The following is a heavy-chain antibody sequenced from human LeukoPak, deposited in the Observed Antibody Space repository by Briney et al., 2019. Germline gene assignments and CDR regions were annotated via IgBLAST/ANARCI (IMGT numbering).Heavy chain of an antibody. V-gene: IGHV3-30*02. Sequence: PGGSLRLSCAASGFTFSSYGMHWVRQAPGKGLEWVAFIGYDGSNKYYADSVKGRFTISRDNSKNTLYLQMNSLRAEDTAVYYCADHSGSYTLQYNWFDPWGQGTLVTVSS. D-gene: IGHD1-26*01. CDR3: ADHSGSYTLQYNWFDP. CDR2: IGYDGSNK. CDR1: GFTFSSYG. J-gene: IGHJ5*02.